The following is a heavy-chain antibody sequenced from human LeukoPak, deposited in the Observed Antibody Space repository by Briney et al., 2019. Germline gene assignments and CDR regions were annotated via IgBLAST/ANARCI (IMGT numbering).Heavy chain of an antibody. Sequence: GGSLRLSCAASGFTFSSYGMHWVRQAPGKGLEWVAFIRYDGSNKYYADSVKGRFTISRDNSKNTLYLQMNSLRAEDTAVYYCAKGVGYCSGGSCQQFDYWGQGTLVTVSS. J-gene: IGHJ4*02. CDR1: GFTFSSYG. CDR2: IRYDGSNK. V-gene: IGHV3-30*02. D-gene: IGHD2-15*01. CDR3: AKGVGYCSGGSCQQFDY.